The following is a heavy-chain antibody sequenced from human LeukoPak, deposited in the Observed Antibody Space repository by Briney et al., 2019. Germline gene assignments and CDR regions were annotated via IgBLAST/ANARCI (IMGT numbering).Heavy chain of an antibody. Sequence: SETLSLICTVSGGSISSSSYYWGWIRQPPGKGLEWIGSIYYSGSTYYDPSLKSRVTISVDTSKNQFSLKLSSVTAADTAVYYCARGSRRTYFDYWGQGTLVTVSS. CDR3: ARGSRRTYFDY. J-gene: IGHJ4*02. CDR1: GGSISSSSYY. V-gene: IGHV4-39*07. CDR2: IYYSGST. D-gene: IGHD2-15*01.